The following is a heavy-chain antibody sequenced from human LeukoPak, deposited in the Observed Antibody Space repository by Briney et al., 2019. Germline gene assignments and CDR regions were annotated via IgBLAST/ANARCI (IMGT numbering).Heavy chain of an antibody. CDR3: ARSDYDILTGYYNVGHYMDV. CDR1: GFTFNTYS. Sequence: TGGSLRLSCEASGFTFNTYSMNWARQAPGKGLEWVSSIDSSGGYMFYADSVKGRFIISRDNAKDSLYLQMNSLRVEDTAVYYCARSDYDILTGYYNVGHYMDVWGKGTTVTISS. CDR2: IDSSGGYM. J-gene: IGHJ6*03. D-gene: IGHD3-9*01. V-gene: IGHV3-21*04.